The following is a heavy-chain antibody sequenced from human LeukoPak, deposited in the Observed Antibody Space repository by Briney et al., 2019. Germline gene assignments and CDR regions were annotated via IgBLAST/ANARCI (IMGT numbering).Heavy chain of an antibody. J-gene: IGHJ5*02. D-gene: IGHD3-16*01. CDR1: GYSFSDYY. CDR2: INPNSGGT. Sequence: ASVTVSCKTSGYSFSDYYMHWVRQAPGQGLEWMGWINPNSGGTSSAQKFQGRVTMTRDTAITTVYMEVSWLTSDDTAIYYCARADRLDGGPYLIGPWGQGTLVTVSS. CDR3: ARADRLDGGPYLIGP. V-gene: IGHV1-2*02.